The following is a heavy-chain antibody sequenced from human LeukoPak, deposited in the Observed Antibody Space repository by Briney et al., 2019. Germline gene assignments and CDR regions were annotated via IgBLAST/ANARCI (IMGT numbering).Heavy chain of an antibody. D-gene: IGHD1-26*01. Sequence: GGSLRLSCAASGFTFTSHAMHWVRQAPGKGLHWVAVISYDGNHKYYADSVRGRFTISRDNSKNTLYLQLNSLRPEDTAVYYCANGPGGPYSGSQLPFDYWGQGTLVTVSS. CDR2: ISYDGNHK. CDR3: ANGPGGPYSGSQLPFDY. CDR1: GFTFTSHA. J-gene: IGHJ4*02. V-gene: IGHV3-30*18.